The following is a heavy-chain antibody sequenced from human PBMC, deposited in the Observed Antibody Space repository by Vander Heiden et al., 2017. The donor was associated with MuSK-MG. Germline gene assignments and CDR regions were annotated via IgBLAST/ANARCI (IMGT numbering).Heavy chain of an antibody. J-gene: IGHJ3*02. CDR2: IYYSGST. CDR3: ARVELGAFDI. D-gene: IGHD3-10*01. Sequence: QVQLQESGPGLVKPSETLSLTCTASGGSISSYYWSWIRQPPGKGLEWIGYIYYSGSTNDNPSLKSRVTISVVTSKNQFSLKMRSVTAADTAVYYGARVELGAFDIWVQGTMVTVYS. V-gene: IGHV4-59*01. CDR1: GGSISSYY.